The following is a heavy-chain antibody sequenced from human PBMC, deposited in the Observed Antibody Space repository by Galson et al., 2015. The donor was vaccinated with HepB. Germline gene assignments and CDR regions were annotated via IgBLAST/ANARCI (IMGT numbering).Heavy chain of an antibody. D-gene: IGHD1-26*01. CDR2: ISYDGSNK. Sequence: SLRLSCAASGFTFSSYGMHWVRQAPGKGLEWVAVISYDGSNKYYADSVKGRFTISRDNSKNTLYLQMNSLRAEDTAVYYCAKDRGSYLLYYFDYWGQGTLVTVSS. V-gene: IGHV3-30*18. CDR1: GFTFSSYG. CDR3: AKDRGSYLLYYFDY. J-gene: IGHJ4*02.